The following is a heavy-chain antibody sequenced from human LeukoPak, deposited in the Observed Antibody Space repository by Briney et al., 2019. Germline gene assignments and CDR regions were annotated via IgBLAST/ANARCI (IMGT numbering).Heavy chain of an antibody. CDR3: AIARRYSSSNDY. D-gene: IGHD6-13*01. Sequence: GASVKVSCKASSYTFTSYGISWVRQAPGQGLEWMGWINPNSGGTNYAQKFQGRVTMTRDTSISTAYMELSRLRSGDTAVYYCAIARRYSSSNDYWGQGTLVTVSS. CDR1: SYTFTSYG. CDR2: INPNSGGT. J-gene: IGHJ4*02. V-gene: IGHV1-2*02.